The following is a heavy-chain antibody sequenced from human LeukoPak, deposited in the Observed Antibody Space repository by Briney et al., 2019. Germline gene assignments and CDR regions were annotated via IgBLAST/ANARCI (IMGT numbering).Heavy chain of an antibody. Sequence: PGGSLRLSCAASGFTVSSNYMSWVRQAPGKGLEWVSVIYSGGSTYYADSVKGRFTISRDNSKNTLYLQMNSLGAEDTAVYYCARDRSYYDSSGYRDAFDIWGQGTMVTVSS. CDR2: IYSGGST. CDR1: GFTVSSNY. J-gene: IGHJ3*02. D-gene: IGHD3-22*01. CDR3: ARDRSYYDSSGYRDAFDI. V-gene: IGHV3-66*01.